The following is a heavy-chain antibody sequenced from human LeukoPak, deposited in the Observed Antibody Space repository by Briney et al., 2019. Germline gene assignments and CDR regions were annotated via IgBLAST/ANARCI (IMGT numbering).Heavy chain of an antibody. CDR2: THYSGST. Sequence: SETLSLTCTVSGGSINNYYWSWIRQPPGKGLEYIGYTHYSGSTNSNPSLKSRVTMSVDTSKNQFSLKLKSVTAADTAVYYCARNYCGDDCFAFVFWGQGTMVTVSS. V-gene: IGHV4-59*01. D-gene: IGHD2-21*02. J-gene: IGHJ3*01. CDR3: ARNYCGDDCFAFVF. CDR1: GGSINNYY.